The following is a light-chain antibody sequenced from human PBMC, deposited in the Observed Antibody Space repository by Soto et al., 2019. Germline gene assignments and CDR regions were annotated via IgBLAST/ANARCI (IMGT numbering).Light chain of an antibody. CDR1: NSDIGAYNY. V-gene: IGLV2-11*01. Sequence: QSALTQPRSVSGSPGQSVTISCTGTNSDIGAYNYVSWYQQHPGKAPKLMIFDVTKRPSGVPDRFSGSKSGNTASLTISGLQGEDEADYYCCSYAGSPYFFGTGNKLTVL. CDR2: DVT. J-gene: IGLJ1*01. CDR3: CSYAGSPYF.